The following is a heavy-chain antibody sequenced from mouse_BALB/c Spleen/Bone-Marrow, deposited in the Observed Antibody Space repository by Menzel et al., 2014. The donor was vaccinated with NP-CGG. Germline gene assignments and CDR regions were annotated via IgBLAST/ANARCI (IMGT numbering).Heavy chain of an antibody. D-gene: IGHD2-12*01. J-gene: IGHJ2*01. V-gene: IGHV1-18*01. Sequence: VQLQQSGAELVKPGASVKISCKASGYTFTDYNMDWVKQSHGKSLEWIGDINPNYVSTSYNQKFKGKATLTVDKSSSTAYMLLRGLTSEDTAVYYCARRDSYDSYFDYWGQGTTLTVSS. CDR1: GYTFTDYN. CDR2: INPNYVST. CDR3: ARRDSYDSYFDY.